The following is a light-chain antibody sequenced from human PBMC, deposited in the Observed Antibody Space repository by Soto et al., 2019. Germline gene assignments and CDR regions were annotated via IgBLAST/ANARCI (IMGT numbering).Light chain of an antibody. J-gene: IGLJ2*01. CDR3: SSYTSSSTPVV. Sequence: QSALTQPASVSGSPGQSITISCTGTNSDVGGFSYVSWYQQHPGKVPKLMIYDVTKRPSGVSNRFSASKSGNTASLTISGLQAEDEADYYCSSYTSSSTPVVFGGGTKLTVL. CDR2: DVT. V-gene: IGLV2-14*03. CDR1: NSDVGGFSY.